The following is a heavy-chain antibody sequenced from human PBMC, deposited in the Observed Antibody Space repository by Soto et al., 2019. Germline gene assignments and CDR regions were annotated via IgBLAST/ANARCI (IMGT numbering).Heavy chain of an antibody. J-gene: IGHJ4*02. CDR3: ARVRITSGTLEYSFDY. D-gene: IGHD3-16*01. CDR1: GGSIRRSDSY. CDR2: ISDSGRT. Sequence: PSETLSLTCSVSGGSIRRSDSYWTWVRQGPGKGLEWIAYISDSGRTDYNPSLKSRATISIDTSKNVFFLNLSSVTAADTAVYFCARVRITSGTLEYSFDYWGQGALVTVSS. V-gene: IGHV4-31*03.